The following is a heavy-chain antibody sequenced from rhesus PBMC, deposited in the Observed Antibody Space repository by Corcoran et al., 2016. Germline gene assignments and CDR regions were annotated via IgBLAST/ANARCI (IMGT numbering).Heavy chain of an antibody. V-gene: IGHV4S10*01. J-gene: IGHJ4*01. CDR1: GGSTSDSYR. Sequence: QVQLQESGPGVVKPSETLSLTCAVSGGSTSDSYRWSWIRQPPGKGLEWIGYIYGSSTSTNYNPSLKSRVTISKDTSKNQFSLKLSSVTAADTAVYYCARCPPPDPYDYWGQGVLVTVSS. D-gene: IGHD2-15*01. CDR2: IYGSSTST. CDR3: ARCPPPDPYDY.